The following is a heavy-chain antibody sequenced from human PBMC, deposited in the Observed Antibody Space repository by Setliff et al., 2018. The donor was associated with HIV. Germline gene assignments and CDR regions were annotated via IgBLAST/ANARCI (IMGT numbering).Heavy chain of an antibody. CDR3: AGSILTGYYTLGADY. Sequence: ASVKVSCKASGGTFSSYSITWVRQAPGQGLEWMGVIHPSGGSTSYAQSFQDRVTMTRDTSTSTVYMELSSLRSEDTALYYCAGSILTGYYTLGADYWGQGTLVTVSS. CDR1: GGTFSSYS. J-gene: IGHJ4*02. D-gene: IGHD3-9*01. CDR2: IHPSGGST. V-gene: IGHV1-46*01.